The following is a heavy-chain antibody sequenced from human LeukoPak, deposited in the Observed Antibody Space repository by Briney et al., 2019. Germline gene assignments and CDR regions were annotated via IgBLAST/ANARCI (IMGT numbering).Heavy chain of an antibody. V-gene: IGHV3-33*01. J-gene: IGHJ2*01. CDR1: GFTFSKHG. CDR3: TRDRSSTYFDF. CDR2: VWYDGSNK. D-gene: IGHD2-15*01. Sequence: GTSLRLSCEASGFTFSKHGMHWVRQAPGKGLEWVAVVWYDGSNKYYAESVRGRFTISKDNSKNTLYLQMNSLRAEDTAVYYCTRDRSSTYFDFWGRGTPVTVSS.